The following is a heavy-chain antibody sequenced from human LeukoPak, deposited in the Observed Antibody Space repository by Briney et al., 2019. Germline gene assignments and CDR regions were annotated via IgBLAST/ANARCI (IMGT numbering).Heavy chain of an antibody. Sequence: SVKVSCKASGGTFSSYAISWVRQAPGQGLEWMGGIIPIFGTANYAQKFQGRVTVTADESTSTAYMELSSLRSEDTAVYYCAREAIDFWSGYYISNWFDPWGQGTLVTVSS. CDR3: AREAIDFWSGYYISNWFDP. J-gene: IGHJ5*02. CDR1: GGTFSSYA. CDR2: IIPIFGTA. V-gene: IGHV1-69*13. D-gene: IGHD3-3*01.